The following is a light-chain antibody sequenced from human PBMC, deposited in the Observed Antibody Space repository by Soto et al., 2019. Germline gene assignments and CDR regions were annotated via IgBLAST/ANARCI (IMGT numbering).Light chain of an antibody. CDR1: SSDVGAYNY. CDR3: SSSTSSSTLYV. CDR2: EVS. J-gene: IGLJ1*01. V-gene: IGLV2-14*01. Sequence: QSALTQPASVSGSPGQSITISCVGTSSDVGAYNYVSWYQQYPGKAPKLMIYEVSNRPAGVSNRFSGSKSGNTASLTISGIHAEDEADYYCSSSTSSSTLYVFGTGTKVTVL.